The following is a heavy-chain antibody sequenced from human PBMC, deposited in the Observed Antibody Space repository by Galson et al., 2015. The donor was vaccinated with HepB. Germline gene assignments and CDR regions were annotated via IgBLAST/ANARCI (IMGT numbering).Heavy chain of an antibody. CDR2: ISGSGGST. V-gene: IGHV3-23*01. J-gene: IGHJ4*02. CDR1: GFTFSSYA. Sequence: AASGFTFSSYAMSWVRQAPGKGLEWVSAISGSGGSTYYADSVKGRFTISRDNSKNTLYLQMNSLRAEDTAVYYCAKRAVMVRGVISPFDYWGQGTLVTVSS. CDR3: AKRAVMVRGVISPFDY. D-gene: IGHD3-10*01.